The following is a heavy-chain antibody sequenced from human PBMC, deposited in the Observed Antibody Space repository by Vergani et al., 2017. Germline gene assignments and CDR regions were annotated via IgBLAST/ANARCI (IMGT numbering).Heavy chain of an antibody. J-gene: IGHJ4*02. Sequence: QVQLVQSGAEVKKPGSSVKVSCKASGGTFSSYAISWVRQAPGQGLEWMGRIIPIFGTANYAQKFQGRVTITADESTSTAYMELSSLRSEDTAVYYCAREYIPKATVVTPGGADYWGQGTLVTVSS. CDR3: AREYIPKATVVTPGGADY. CDR1: GGTFSSYA. D-gene: IGHD4-23*01. V-gene: IGHV1-69*18. CDR2: IIPIFGTA.